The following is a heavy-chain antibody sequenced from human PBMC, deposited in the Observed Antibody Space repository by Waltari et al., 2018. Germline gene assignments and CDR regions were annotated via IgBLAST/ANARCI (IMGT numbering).Heavy chain of an antibody. Sequence: QLQLQESGPGLVKPSETLSLSCTVSGASISTTGYYWAWIRQPPGKGLVWFANIYYNGTTYYHPSVTSRVTISMDTSENRFSLKLSSVTAADTAIYYCARQPLITLTGTSGFDFWGQGTLVTVSS. CDR1: GASISTTGYY. D-gene: IGHD1-7*01. CDR3: ARQPLITLTGTSGFDF. J-gene: IGHJ4*02. CDR2: IYYNGTT. V-gene: IGHV4-39*01.